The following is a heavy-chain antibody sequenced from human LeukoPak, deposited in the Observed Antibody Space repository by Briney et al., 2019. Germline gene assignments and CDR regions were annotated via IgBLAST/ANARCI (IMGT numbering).Heavy chain of an antibody. V-gene: IGHV3-21*01. CDR3: ARSGVVVAALERGVANWFDP. J-gene: IGHJ5*02. CDR2: ISSSSSYI. Sequence: GGSLRLSCAASGFTFSYAWMNWVRQAPGKGLEWVSSISSSSSYIYYTDSVKGRFTISRDNAKNSLNLQMNSLRAEDTAVYYCARSGVVVAALERGVANWFDPWGQGTLVTVSS. D-gene: IGHD2-15*01. CDR1: GFTFSYAW.